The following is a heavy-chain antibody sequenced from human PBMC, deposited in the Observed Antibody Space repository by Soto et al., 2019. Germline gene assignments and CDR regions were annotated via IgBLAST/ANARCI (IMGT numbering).Heavy chain of an antibody. D-gene: IGHD3-3*01. CDR2: IVPNVGTV. CDR3: ARRDTSGFLRYFDN. J-gene: IGHJ4*02. V-gene: IGHV1-69*06. Sequence: ASVKVSCKASGGTLSSFINYPINWVRQSPGQGLEWMGGIVPNVGTVNYAQKFQGRVTITADKSTGTAYMELSSLRSEDTALYYCARRDTSGFLRYFDNWGQGTLVTVSS. CDR1: GGTLSSFINYP.